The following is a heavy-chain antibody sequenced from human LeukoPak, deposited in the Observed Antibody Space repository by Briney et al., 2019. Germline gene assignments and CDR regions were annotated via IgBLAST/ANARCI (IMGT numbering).Heavy chain of an antibody. V-gene: IGHV1-69*05. CDR2: IIPIFGTA. CDR3: ARDGADFRGGAAAGKGTFDY. Sequence: GSSVKVSCKASGGTFSSYAISWVRQAPGQGLKWMGGIIPIFGTANYAQKFQGRVTITTDESTSTAYMELSSLRSEDTAVYYCARDGADFRGGAAAGKGTFDYWGQGTLVTVSS. J-gene: IGHJ4*02. D-gene: IGHD6-13*01. CDR1: GGTFSSYA.